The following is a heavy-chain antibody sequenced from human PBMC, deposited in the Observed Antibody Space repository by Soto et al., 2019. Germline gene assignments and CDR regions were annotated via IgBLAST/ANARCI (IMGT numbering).Heavy chain of an antibody. CDR2: INHSGST. CDR1: GGSFSGYY. Sequence: QVQLQQWGAGLLKPSETLSLTCAVYGGSFSGYYWSWIRQPPGKGLEWIGEINHSGSTNYNPFLKSRVTISVDTSKNQFSLKLSSVTAADTAVYYCARGRHPPAAVAGYFDLWGRGTLVTVSS. CDR3: ARGRHPPAAVAGYFDL. V-gene: IGHV4-34*01. J-gene: IGHJ2*01. D-gene: IGHD6-19*01.